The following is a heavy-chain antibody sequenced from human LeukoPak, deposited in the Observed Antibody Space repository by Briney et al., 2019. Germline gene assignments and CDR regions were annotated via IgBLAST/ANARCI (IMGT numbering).Heavy chain of an antibody. V-gene: IGHV1-2*02. CDR3: ARAYSPTSWGLAAADNYYMDV. D-gene: IGHD6-13*01. J-gene: IGHJ6*03. CDR1: GYTFTGYY. CDR2: INPNSGGT. Sequence: ASVKVSCKASGYTFTGYYMHWVRQAPGHGLEWMGWINPNSGGTNYAQKFQGRVTMTRDTSISTAYMELNRLTSDDTAVYYCARAYSPTSWGLAAADNYYMDVWGKGTTVTVSS.